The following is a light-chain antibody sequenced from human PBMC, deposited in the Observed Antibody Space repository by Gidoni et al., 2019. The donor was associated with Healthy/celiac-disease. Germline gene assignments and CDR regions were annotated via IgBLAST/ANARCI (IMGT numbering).Light chain of an antibody. CDR1: TGAVTSGHY. CDR3: LLSYSGARGV. CDR2: DTS. J-gene: IGLJ3*02. V-gene: IGLV7-46*01. Sequence: QAVVPQEPSLTVSPGGPVTLTCVSSTGAVTSGHYPYWFQQKPGQAPRTLIYDTSNKHSWTPARFSGSLLGGKAALTLSGAQPEDEAEYYCLLSYSGARGVFGGGTKLTVL.